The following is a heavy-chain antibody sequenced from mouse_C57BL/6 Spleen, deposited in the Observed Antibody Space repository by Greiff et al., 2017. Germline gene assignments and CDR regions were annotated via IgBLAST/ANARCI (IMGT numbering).Heavy chain of an antibody. J-gene: IGHJ4*01. CDR3: ARASIYYDYDRGDYYAMDY. CDR1: GYTFTDYN. Sequence: EVQLQQSGPELVKPGASVKMSCKASGYTFTDYNMHWVKQSHGKSLEWIGYINPNNGGTSYNQKFKGKATLTVNKSSSTAYMELRSLTSEDSAVYYCARASIYYDYDRGDYYAMDYWGQGTSVTVSS. CDR2: INPNNGGT. D-gene: IGHD2-4*01. V-gene: IGHV1-22*01.